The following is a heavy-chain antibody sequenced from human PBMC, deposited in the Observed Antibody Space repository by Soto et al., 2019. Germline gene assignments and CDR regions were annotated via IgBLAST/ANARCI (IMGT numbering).Heavy chain of an antibody. CDR1: GFTFSDYA. V-gene: IGHV3-30-3*01. CDR2: ISYDGSNK. J-gene: IGHJ4*02. D-gene: IGHD3-16*02. CDR3: ARERSQSSSPYFEY. Sequence: QVQLVESGGGVVQPGRSLRLSCAASGFTFSDYALHWVRQAPGKGLEWVAVISYDGSNKYYADSVKGRFTVSRDNSKNTLYLQMNSLRAEDTAVYYCARERSQSSSPYFEYWGQGTLVTVSS.